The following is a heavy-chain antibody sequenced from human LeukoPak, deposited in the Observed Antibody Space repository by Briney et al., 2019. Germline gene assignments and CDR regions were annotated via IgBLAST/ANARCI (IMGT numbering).Heavy chain of an antibody. D-gene: IGHD6-19*01. CDR1: GGSFSGYY. Sequence: SGTLSLTCAVYGGSFSGYYWSWIRQPPGKGLEWIGEINHSGSTNYNPSLKSRVTISVDTSKNQFSLKLSSVTAADTAVYYCARDPEGYSSGWYVDYWGQGTLATVSS. CDR2: INHSGST. J-gene: IGHJ4*02. CDR3: ARDPEGYSSGWYVDY. V-gene: IGHV4-34*01.